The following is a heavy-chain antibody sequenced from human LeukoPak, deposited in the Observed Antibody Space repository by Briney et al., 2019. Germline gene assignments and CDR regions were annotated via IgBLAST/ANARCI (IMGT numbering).Heavy chain of an antibody. V-gene: IGHV3-33*01. CDR2: IWNDGSQK. CDR1: GFTFSTYG. CDR3: ARYRAWNYFDY. Sequence: GGSLRLSCAASGFTFSTYGMHWVRQVPGKGLEWLAVIWNDGSQKYYADSVKGRFAVSRDNSKNTLYLQMDSLRAEDTAVYYCARYRAWNYFDYWGQGTLVTVSS. J-gene: IGHJ4*02. D-gene: IGHD1-26*01.